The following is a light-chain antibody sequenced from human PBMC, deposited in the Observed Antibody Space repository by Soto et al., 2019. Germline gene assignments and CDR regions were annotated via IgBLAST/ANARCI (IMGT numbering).Light chain of an antibody. CDR1: SSDVGGSNY. Sequence: QSALTQPASVSGSPGQSITVSCTGSSSDVGGSNYVSWYQQHPGKAPKLMIFDVTFRPSGVSNRFSGSKSGNTASLTISGLQAEDEADYYCSSYTSSRTLVFGGGTKFTVL. CDR2: DVT. V-gene: IGLV2-14*03. J-gene: IGLJ3*02. CDR3: SSYTSSRTLV.